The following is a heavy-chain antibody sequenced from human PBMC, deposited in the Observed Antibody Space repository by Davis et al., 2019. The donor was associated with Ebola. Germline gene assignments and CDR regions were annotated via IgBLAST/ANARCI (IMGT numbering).Heavy chain of an antibody. J-gene: IGHJ6*02. CDR2: IYYSGST. CDR1: GGSISSYY. D-gene: IGHD4-17*01. V-gene: IGHV4-59*08. CDR3: ARHAGDYLWYSGYYYGMDV. Sequence: SETLSLTCTVSGGSISSYYWSWIRQPPGKGLEWIGYIYYSGSTNYNPSLKSRVTISVDTSKNQFSLKLSSVTAADTAVYYCARHAGDYLWYSGYYYGMDVWGQGTTVTVSS.